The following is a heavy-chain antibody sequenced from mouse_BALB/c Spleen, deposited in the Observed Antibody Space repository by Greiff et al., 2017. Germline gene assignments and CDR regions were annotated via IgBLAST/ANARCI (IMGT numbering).Heavy chain of an antibody. CDR1: GFTFSSYA. CDR3: ARDGNFYAMDY. J-gene: IGHJ4*01. CDR2: ISSGGSYT. D-gene: IGHD2-1*01. V-gene: IGHV5-9-4*01. Sequence: EVNLVESGGGLVKPGGSLKLSCAASGFTFSSYAMSWVRQSPEKRLEWVAEISSGGSYTYYPDTVTGRFTISRDNAKNTLYLEMSSLRSEDTAMYYCARDGNFYAMDYWGQGTSVTVSS.